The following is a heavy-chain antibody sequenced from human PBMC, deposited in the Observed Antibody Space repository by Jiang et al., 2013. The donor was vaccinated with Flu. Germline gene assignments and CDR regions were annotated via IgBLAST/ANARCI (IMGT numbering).Heavy chain of an antibody. D-gene: IGHD2-2*01. CDR2: ISSSSSTI. CDR1: GFTFSSYS. CDR3: AREDIVVDRDYFDY. Sequence: VQLVESGGGLVQPGGSLRLSCAASGFTFSSYSMNWVRQAPGKGLEWVSYISSSSSTIYYADSVKGRFTISRDNAKNSLYLQMNSLRDEDTAVYYCAREDIVVDRDYFDYWGQGTLVTVSS. V-gene: IGHV3-48*02. J-gene: IGHJ4*02.